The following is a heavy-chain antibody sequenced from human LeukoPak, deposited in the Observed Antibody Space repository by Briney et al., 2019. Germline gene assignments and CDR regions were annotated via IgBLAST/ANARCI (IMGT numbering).Heavy chain of an antibody. CDR1: GFTFSSYA. CDR2: ISGSGGST. Sequence: PPGRSLRLSCAASGFTFSSYAMSWVRQAPGKGLEWVSAISGSGGSTYYADSVKGRFTISRDNSKNTLYLQMNSLRAEDTAVYYCAKDMTLVTAMVLTLAVFDIWGQGTMVTVSS. J-gene: IGHJ3*02. CDR3: AKDMTLVTAMVLTLAVFDI. D-gene: IGHD5-18*01. V-gene: IGHV3-23*01.